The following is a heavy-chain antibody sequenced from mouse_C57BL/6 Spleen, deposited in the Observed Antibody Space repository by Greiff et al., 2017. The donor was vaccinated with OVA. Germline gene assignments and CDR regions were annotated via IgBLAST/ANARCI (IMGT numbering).Heavy chain of an antibody. CDR2: ISSGSSTI. CDR3: ARGITTYYFDY. Sequence: EVKLVESGGGLVKPGGSLKLSCAASGFTFSGYGMHWVRQAPEKGLEWVAYISSGSSTIYYADTVKGRFTISRDNAKNTLFLQMTSLSSEDTAMYYCARGITTYYFDYWGQGTTLTVSS. CDR1: GFTFSGYG. D-gene: IGHD2-4*01. V-gene: IGHV5-17*01. J-gene: IGHJ2*01.